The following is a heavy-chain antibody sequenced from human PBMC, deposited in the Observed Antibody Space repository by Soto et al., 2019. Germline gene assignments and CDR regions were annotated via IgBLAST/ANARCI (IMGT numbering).Heavy chain of an antibody. D-gene: IGHD3-10*01. V-gene: IGHV3-33*01. Sequence: QVQLVESGGGVVQPGRSLRLSCAASGFTFSSYGMHWVRQAPGKGLEWVAVIWYDGSNKYYADSVKGRFTISRDNSKNTLYLQMNSLRAEDTAVYYCARGYYGSGGGYFCYYMDGWGKGTQVNVSS. CDR2: IWYDGSNK. J-gene: IGHJ6*03. CDR3: ARGYYGSGGGYFCYYMDG. CDR1: GFTFSSYG.